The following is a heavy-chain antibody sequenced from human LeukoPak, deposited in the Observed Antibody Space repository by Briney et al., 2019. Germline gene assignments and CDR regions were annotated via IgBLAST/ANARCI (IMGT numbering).Heavy chain of an antibody. J-gene: IGHJ4*02. V-gene: IGHV4-59*12. Sequence: PSETLSLTCTVSGGSISSYYWSWIRQPPGKGLEWIGYIYYSGSTNYNPSLKSRVTISVDTSKNQFSLKLTSVTPEDTAVYYCARTEHSYYFDYWGQGTLVTVSS. CDR3: ARTEHSYYFDY. CDR2: IYYSGST. D-gene: IGHD1-14*01. CDR1: GGSISSYY.